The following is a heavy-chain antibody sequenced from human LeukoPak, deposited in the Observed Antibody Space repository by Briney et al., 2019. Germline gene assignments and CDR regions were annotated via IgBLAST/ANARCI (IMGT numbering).Heavy chain of an antibody. D-gene: IGHD6-19*01. V-gene: IGHV4-59*12. CDR1: GDSISGCY. J-gene: IGHJ4*02. Sequence: PSETLSLTCVVSGDSISGCYWSWIRQTPGKGLEWIAYTSSSGSTDYNPSLKSRVTISVDTSNNQLSLRFTSVTAGDTAVYYCARGWYSFDYWGQGALVTVSS. CDR3: ARGWYSFDY. CDR2: TSSSGST.